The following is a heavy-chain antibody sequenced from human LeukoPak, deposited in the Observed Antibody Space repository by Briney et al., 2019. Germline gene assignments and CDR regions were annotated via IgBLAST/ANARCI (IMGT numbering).Heavy chain of an antibody. V-gene: IGHV4-39*01. CDR2: IYYSGST. D-gene: IGHD4-17*01. Sequence: KASETLSLTCTVSGGSISSSSYYWGWIRQPPGKGLEWIGSIYYSGSTYYNPSLKSRVTISVDTSKNQFSLKLSSVTAADTAVYYCARYPRYTGTAEYFQHWGQGTLVTVSS. J-gene: IGHJ1*01. CDR1: GGSISSSSYY. CDR3: ARYPRYTGTAEYFQH.